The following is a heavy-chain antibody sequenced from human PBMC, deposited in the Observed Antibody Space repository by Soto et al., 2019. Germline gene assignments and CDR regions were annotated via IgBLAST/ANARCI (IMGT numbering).Heavy chain of an antibody. Sequence: QVQLVESGGGLVKPGGSLRLSCAASGFTFSDYYMSWIRQAPGKGLEWVSYISSSGSTIYYADSVKGRFTISRDTAKNSLYLQMNSLRAEDTAVYYCARERLRLLEWLLGDYYMDVWGKGTTVTVSS. J-gene: IGHJ6*03. D-gene: IGHD3-3*01. V-gene: IGHV3-11*01. CDR1: GFTFSDYY. CDR2: ISSSGSTI. CDR3: ARERLRLLEWLLGDYYMDV.